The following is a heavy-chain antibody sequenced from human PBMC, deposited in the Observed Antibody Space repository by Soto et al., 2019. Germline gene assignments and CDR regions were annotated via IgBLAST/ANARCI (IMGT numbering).Heavy chain of an antibody. CDR3: ARKEGIFYGLDV. V-gene: IGHV3-30-3*01. J-gene: IGHJ6*04. CDR2: ISYDGSNK. Sequence: GGSLRLSCAASGFTFSSYAMHWVRQAPGKGLEWVAVISYDGSNKYYADSVKGRFTISRDNSKNTLYLQMNSLRAEDTAVYYCARKEGIFYGLDVWGKGTTVTVSS. D-gene: IGHD2-15*01. CDR1: GFTFSSYA.